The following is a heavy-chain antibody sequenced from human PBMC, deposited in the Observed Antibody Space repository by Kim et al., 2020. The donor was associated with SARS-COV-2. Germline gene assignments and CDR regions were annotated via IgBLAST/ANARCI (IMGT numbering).Heavy chain of an antibody. V-gene: IGHV3-9*01. D-gene: IGHD3-10*01. Sequence: DSVKGRLTMSRDNAKNSLYLQMNSLRAEDTALYYCAKGIWFGELYFAFDIGGQGTRVTVSS. CDR3: AKGIWFGELYFAFDI. J-gene: IGHJ3*02.